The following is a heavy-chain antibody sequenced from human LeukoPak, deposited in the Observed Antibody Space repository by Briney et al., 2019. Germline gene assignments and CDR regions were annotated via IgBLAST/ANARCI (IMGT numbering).Heavy chain of an antibody. V-gene: IGHV3-11*06. CDR2: ISSRTSDT. CDR3: TRVGSSGSVDY. CDR1: GFIFSDYY. D-gene: IGHD1-1*01. Sequence: GGALRLSCAASGFIFSDYYMSWIRQAPGKGLEWVSYISSRTSDTNYVDSVKGRFTISRDNAKNSLYLQMNSLRAEDTAVYYCTRVGSSGSVDYWGQGTLVTVSS. J-gene: IGHJ4*02.